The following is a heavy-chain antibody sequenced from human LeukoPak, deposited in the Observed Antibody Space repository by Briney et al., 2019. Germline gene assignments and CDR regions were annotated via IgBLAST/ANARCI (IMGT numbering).Heavy chain of an antibody. CDR2: ISGSGDST. Sequence: GGSLRLSCAASGLTFNSYDISWVRQAPGKGLEWVSAISGSGDSTYYADSVKGRFTISRDNSKNTLYLQMNSLRAEDTAVYYCAKDKWWFGEYDAFDIWGQGTMVTVSS. CDR1: GLTFNSYD. J-gene: IGHJ3*02. D-gene: IGHD3-10*01. CDR3: AKDKWWFGEYDAFDI. V-gene: IGHV3-23*01.